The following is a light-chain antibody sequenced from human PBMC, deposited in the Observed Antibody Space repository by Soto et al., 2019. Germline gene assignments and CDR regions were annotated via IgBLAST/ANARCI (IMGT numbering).Light chain of an antibody. Sequence: EMVMTQSPATLSVSPGERATLSCRASQSVGGNLAWYQQKPGQTPRLLIYGASTRATGVPDRFSGSGSGTEFTITISSLQSEDFAVYYCQQYNNGPLTFGGGTKVEIK. CDR3: QQYNNGPLT. V-gene: IGKV3-15*01. CDR1: QSVGGN. J-gene: IGKJ4*01. CDR2: GAS.